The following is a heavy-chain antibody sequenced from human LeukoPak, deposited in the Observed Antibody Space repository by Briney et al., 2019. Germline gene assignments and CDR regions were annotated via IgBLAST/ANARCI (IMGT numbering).Heavy chain of an antibody. CDR2: ISCDGNNK. CDR1: GFTFSNYA. Sequence: PGGSLRLSCAASGFTFSNYAMYWVRRAPVKGLEWVADISCDGNNKHNADSVNARFTISRDNSTNMSYLQVNSLRPEDTAVYFCARDRDRDIIGDGMDVWGQGTTVTVSS. J-gene: IGHJ6*02. D-gene: IGHD2-15*01. CDR3: ARDRDRDIIGDGMDV. V-gene: IGHV3-30*04.